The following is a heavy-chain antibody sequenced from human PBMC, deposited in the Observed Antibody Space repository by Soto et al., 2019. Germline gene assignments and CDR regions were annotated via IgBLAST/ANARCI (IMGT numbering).Heavy chain of an antibody. V-gene: IGHV2-5*02. D-gene: IGHD2-21*02. Sequence: SGPTLVNPTQTLTLTCTFSGFSLSTSGVGVDWIRQPPGKALEWLALIYWDDDKRYSPSLRSRLTINKDTSKNQVVLTMTNMDPVDTATYYCIQSRCGGDCLQSYASHYYYGMDVWGQGTTVTVSS. CDR3: IQSRCGGDCLQSYASHYYYGMDV. CDR2: IYWDDDK. CDR1: GFSLSTSGVG. J-gene: IGHJ6*02.